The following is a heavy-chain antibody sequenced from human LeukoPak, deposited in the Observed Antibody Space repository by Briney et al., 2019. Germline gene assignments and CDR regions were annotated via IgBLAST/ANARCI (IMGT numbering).Heavy chain of an antibody. CDR3: ARDNPRGDFWTNCYYGMDV. Sequence: SQTLSLTCTVSGGSISSGDYYWSWLRQPPGKGLEWIVYISYSGSTYYNPSLKSRVTISADTSKNQFSLKLSSVTAADTAVYYCARDNPRGDFWTNCYYGMDVWGQGTTVTVSS. D-gene: IGHD3-3*01. CDR1: GGSISSGDYY. CDR2: ISYSGST. J-gene: IGHJ6*02. V-gene: IGHV4-30-4*08.